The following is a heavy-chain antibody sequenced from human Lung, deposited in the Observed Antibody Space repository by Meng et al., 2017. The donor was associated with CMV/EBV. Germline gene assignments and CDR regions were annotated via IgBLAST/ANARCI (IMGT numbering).Heavy chain of an antibody. J-gene: IGHJ4*02. CDR2: INDYNGDT. D-gene: IGHD1-26*01. CDR1: GYTFTNYG. Sequence: QLEPSGGWEKKPGASVKVSCKASGYTFTNYGITWVRQAPGQGLEWMGLINDYNGDTNYAQTLQGRVTMTTDTSTSTAYMELRSLRSDDTAVYYCARVEVGITSGDYWGQGTLVTVSS. V-gene: IGHV1-18*01. CDR3: ARVEVGITSGDY.